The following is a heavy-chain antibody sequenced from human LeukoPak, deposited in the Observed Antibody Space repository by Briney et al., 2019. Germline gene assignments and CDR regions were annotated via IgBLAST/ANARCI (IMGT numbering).Heavy chain of an antibody. CDR3: AKDYMVHLYYYYGMDV. J-gene: IGHJ6*02. CDR1: GFTFSSYS. Sequence: PGGSLRLSCAASGFTFSSYSMKWVRQAPGKGLEWVSSISSTDSYIYYADSVKGRFTISRDNAKNTLYLQMNSLRAEDTALYYCAKDYMVHLYYYYGMDVWGQGTTVTVSS. V-gene: IGHV3-21*04. D-gene: IGHD3-10*01. CDR2: ISSTDSYI.